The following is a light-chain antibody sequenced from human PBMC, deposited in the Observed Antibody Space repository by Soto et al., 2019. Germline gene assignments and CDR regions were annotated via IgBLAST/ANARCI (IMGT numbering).Light chain of an antibody. CDR2: GAS. J-gene: IGKJ4*01. CDR3: QQTYTTPLT. V-gene: IGKV1-39*01. Sequence: DFQMTQSPSTLSASVVDRVTITGRASQSISYYLNWYQQKPGRAPDLLMYGASSLQSGVPSRFTGSGSGTEFTLTITSLQPGDFATYYCQQTYTTPLTFGGGTKVDIK. CDR1: QSISYY.